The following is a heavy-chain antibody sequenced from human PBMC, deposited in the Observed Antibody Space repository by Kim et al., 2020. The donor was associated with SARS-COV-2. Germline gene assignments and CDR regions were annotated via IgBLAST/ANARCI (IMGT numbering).Heavy chain of an antibody. V-gene: IGHV4-61*02. CDR3: TSSGSGSLSDY. CDR2: IYTSGST. CDR1: GGSISSGSYY. D-gene: IGHD3-10*01. Sequence: SETLSLTCTVSGGSISSGSYYWSWIRQPAGKGLEWIGRIYTSGSTNYNPSLKSRVTISVDTSKNQFSLKLSSVTAADTAVYYCTSSGSGSLSDYWGQGTLVTVSS. J-gene: IGHJ4*02.